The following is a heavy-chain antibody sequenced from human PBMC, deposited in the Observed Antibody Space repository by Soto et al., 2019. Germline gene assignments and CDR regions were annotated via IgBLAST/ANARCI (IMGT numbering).Heavy chain of an antibody. Sequence: ASVLVSCKASGYTYTSCGISCVRQAPGQGLEWMGWISAYNGNTNYAQKLQGRVTMTTDTSTSTAYMELSSLRSEDTAVYYCARDSKRVWFRELLYANYYYYGMDVWG. V-gene: IGHV1-18*01. D-gene: IGHD3-10*01. CDR2: ISAYNGNT. CDR3: ARDSKRVWFRELLYANYYYYGMDV. J-gene: IGHJ6*01. CDR1: GYTYTSCG.